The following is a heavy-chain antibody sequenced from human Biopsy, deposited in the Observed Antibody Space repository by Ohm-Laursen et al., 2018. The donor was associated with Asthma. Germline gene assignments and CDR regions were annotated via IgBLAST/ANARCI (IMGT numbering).Heavy chain of an antibody. CDR3: ARVLTTEEGDTWFDP. V-gene: IGHV1-69*01. CDR1: GGTFSSYS. Sequence: VASVKVSCKASGGTFSSYSVSWVRQAPGQGLEWMGGIIPIFGTANYAQKFQGRVTITADESTSTVYMELSSLRSEDTAVYYCARVLTTEEGDTWFDPWGQGTLVTVSS. J-gene: IGHJ5*02. D-gene: IGHD4-11*01. CDR2: IIPIFGTA.